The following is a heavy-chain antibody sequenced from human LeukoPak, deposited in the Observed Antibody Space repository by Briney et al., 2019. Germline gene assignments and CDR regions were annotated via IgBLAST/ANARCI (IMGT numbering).Heavy chain of an antibody. V-gene: IGHV3-20*04. CDR1: GFTFDDYG. D-gene: IGHD2-15*01. CDR2: INWNGGST. J-gene: IGHJ3*01. CDR3: ARIDRGFYSRWTAFAF. Sequence: PGGSLRLSCAASGFTFDDYGMSWVRQAPGKGLEWVSGINWNGGSTGYADSVKGRFTISRDNAKNSLYLQMNSLRAEDTAVYYCARIDRGFYSRWTAFAFWGQGTMVTVSS.